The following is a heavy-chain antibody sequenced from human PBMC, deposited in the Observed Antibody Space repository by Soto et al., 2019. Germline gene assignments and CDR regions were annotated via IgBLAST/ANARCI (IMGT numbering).Heavy chain of an antibody. CDR1: GFTVSSNY. J-gene: IGHJ3*02. CDR2: IYSGGST. V-gene: IGHV3-53*01. D-gene: IGHD3-22*01. CDR3: AREDASGYLDAFDI. Sequence: GGSLRLSCAASGFTVSSNYMSWVRQAPGKGLEWGSVIYSGGSTYYADSVKGRFTISRDNSKNTLYLQMNSLRAEDTAVYYCAREDASGYLDAFDIWGQGTMVTVSS.